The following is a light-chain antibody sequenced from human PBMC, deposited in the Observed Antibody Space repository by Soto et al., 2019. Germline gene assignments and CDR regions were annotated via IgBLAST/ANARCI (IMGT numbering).Light chain of an antibody. CDR3: QQRGDSIT. V-gene: IGKV3-11*01. J-gene: IGKJ5*01. CDR1: QSVGSN. Sequence: EIVLTQSPATLSLSPGERATLSCRASQSVGSNLAWYQHRPGQAPRLLMYDASNRATGVPARFSGSGSGTDFTLTISSLEPGDFAVYYCQQRGDSITFRQGTRLETK. CDR2: DAS.